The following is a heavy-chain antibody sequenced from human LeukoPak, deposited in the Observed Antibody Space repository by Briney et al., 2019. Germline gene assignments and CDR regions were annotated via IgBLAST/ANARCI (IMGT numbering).Heavy chain of an antibody. J-gene: IGHJ4*02. V-gene: IGHV3-43*01. Sequence: GGSLRLSCVASGFTFDDYSFHWVRQAPGKGLEWLSLISRDGRATYHADSVKGRFTISRDNSKNSLYLQMNSLRTEDTALYYCTKDRYCTTTFCPLDYWGQGTLVTVSS. CDR1: GFTFDDYS. D-gene: IGHD2-8*01. CDR2: ISRDGRAT. CDR3: TKDRYCTTTFCPLDY.